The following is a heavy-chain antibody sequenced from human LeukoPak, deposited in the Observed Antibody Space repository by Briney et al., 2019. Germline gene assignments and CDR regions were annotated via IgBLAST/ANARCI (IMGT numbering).Heavy chain of an antibody. CDR2: IIPILGIA. D-gene: IGHD6-13*01. CDR1: GGTFSSYA. V-gene: IGHV1-69*04. CDR3: ARNPAAAGSDFDY. J-gene: IGHJ4*02. Sequence: SVKVSCKASGGTFSSYAIIWVRQAPGQGLDWMGRIIPILGIANYAQKFQGRVTNTADKSTSTAYMELSSLRSEDTAVYYCARNPAAAGSDFDYWGQGTLVTVSS.